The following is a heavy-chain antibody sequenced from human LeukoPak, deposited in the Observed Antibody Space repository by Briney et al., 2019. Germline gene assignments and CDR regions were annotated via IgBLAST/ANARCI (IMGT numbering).Heavy chain of an antibody. Sequence: GASAKVSCKASGYTSTSYDINWVRQATGQGLEWMGWMNPNSGNTGYAQKFQGRVTMTRNTSISTAYMELSSLRSEDTAVYYCARGRGRRYQLLSGDYWGQGTLVTVSS. CDR1: GYTSTSYD. D-gene: IGHD2-2*01. J-gene: IGHJ4*02. CDR3: ARGRGRRYQLLSGDY. V-gene: IGHV1-8*01. CDR2: MNPNSGNT.